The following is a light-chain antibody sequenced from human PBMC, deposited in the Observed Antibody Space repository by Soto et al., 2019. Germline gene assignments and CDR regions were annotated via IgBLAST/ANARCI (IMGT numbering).Light chain of an antibody. CDR2: RTN. V-gene: IGLV8-61*01. Sequence: QTVVTQEPSFSVSPGGTVTLTCALSSGSVSTNNYPSWCQQTPGQAPRTLIFRTNTRSSGVSDRFSGSILGNKAALTITGAQADDESDYYCVLYMGRGIWVFGGGTKVTVL. CDR3: VLYMGRGIWV. J-gene: IGLJ3*02. CDR1: SGSVSTNNY.